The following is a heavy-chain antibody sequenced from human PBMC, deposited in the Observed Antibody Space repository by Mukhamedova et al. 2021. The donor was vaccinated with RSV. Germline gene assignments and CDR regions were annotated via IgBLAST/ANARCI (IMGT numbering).Heavy chain of an antibody. V-gene: IGHV3-30*18. CDR1: YA. D-gene: IGHD2-2*01. CDR3: AKSSGYCTTTTCYWGSF. J-gene: IGHJ3*01. CDR2: ISYDGSNK. Sequence: YAMHWARQAPGKGLEWVALISYDGSNKFYADSVKGRFTISRDNSKNTLYVQMNRLRAEDTAMYYCAKSSGYCTTTTCYWGSF.